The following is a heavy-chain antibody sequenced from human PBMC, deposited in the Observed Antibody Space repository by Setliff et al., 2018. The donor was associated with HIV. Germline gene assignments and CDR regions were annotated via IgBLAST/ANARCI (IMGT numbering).Heavy chain of an antibody. Sequence: SETLSLTCTVSGDFISSGYYWGWVRQPPGKGLEWIGSFYETGYTHYNPSLKSRVTISLDTSKNHLSLKLRSGTAADTAVYYCARYPGVAGTATYAFDIWGQGTMGTVSS. D-gene: IGHD6-19*01. V-gene: IGHV4-38-2*02. CDR1: GDFISSGYY. CDR2: FYETGYT. J-gene: IGHJ3*02. CDR3: ARYPGVAGTATYAFDI.